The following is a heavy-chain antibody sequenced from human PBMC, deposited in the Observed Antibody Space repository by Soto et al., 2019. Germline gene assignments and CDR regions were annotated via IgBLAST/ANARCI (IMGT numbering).Heavy chain of an antibody. CDR3: ARVVVAMVVWADAFDI. CDR1: GGTFSSYA. V-gene: IGHV1-69*01. D-gene: IGHD5-18*01. Sequence: QVQLVQSGAEVKKPGSSVKVSCKASGGTFSSYAISWVRQAPGQGLEWMGGIMPIFGTANYAQKFQGRVTITADESTSTAYMELSSLRSEDTAVYYCARVVVAMVVWADAFDIWGQGTMVTVSS. J-gene: IGHJ3*02. CDR2: IMPIFGTA.